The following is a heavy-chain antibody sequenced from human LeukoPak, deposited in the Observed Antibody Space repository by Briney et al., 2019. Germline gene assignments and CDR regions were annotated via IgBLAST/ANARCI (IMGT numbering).Heavy chain of an antibody. CDR3: ARGGTLPDGGYDY. CDR1: GGSISSGGYY. CDR2: IYYSGST. D-gene: IGHD5-12*01. Sequence: IPSETLSLTCTVSGGSISSGGYYWSWIRQHPGKGLEWIGYIYYSGSTYYNLSLKSRVTISVDTSKNQFSLKLSSVTAADTAVYYCARGGTLPDGGYDYWGQGTLVTVSS. J-gene: IGHJ4*02. V-gene: IGHV4-31*03.